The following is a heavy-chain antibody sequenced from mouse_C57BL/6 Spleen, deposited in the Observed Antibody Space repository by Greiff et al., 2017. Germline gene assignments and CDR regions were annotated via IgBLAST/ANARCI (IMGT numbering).Heavy chain of an antibody. CDR2: ISYDGSN. CDR3: AREGDYGSSLYYAMDY. D-gene: IGHD1-1*01. J-gene: IGHJ4*01. V-gene: IGHV3-6*01. Sequence: DVKLQESGPGLVKPSQSLSLTCSVTGYSITSGYYWNWIRQFPGNKLEWMGYISYDGSNNYNPSLKNRISITRDTSKNQFFLKLNSVTTEDTATYYCAREGDYGSSLYYAMDYWGQGTSVTVSS. CDR1: GYSITSGYY.